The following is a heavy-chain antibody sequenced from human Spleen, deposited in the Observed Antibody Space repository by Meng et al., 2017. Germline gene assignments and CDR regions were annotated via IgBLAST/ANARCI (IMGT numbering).Heavy chain of an antibody. V-gene: IGHV4-30-2*05. D-gene: IGHD4-17*01. CDR3: ATTVRN. Sequence: QLQLQESGSGLVKPSQTLSLTCAVSSGSVSSGVYSCSWIRQPPGKGLEWIAYFYYSRRSYYNPSLKSRVTISADTSKNQFSLMLTSVTAADTAVYYCATTVRNWGQGTLVTVSS. CDR2: FYYSRRS. J-gene: IGHJ4*02. CDR1: SGSVSSGVYS.